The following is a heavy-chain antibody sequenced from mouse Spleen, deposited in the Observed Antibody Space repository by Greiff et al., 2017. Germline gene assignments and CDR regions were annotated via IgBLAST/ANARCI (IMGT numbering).Heavy chain of an antibody. CDR2: IDPTDSYT. CDR3: ARITTATIDY. V-gene: IGHV1-69*01. Sequence: QVQLQQSGAELVMPGASVKLSCKTSGYTFTNYWMHWVKQRPGQGLEWIGEIDPTDSYTNYNQKFKDKATLTVDKSSSTAYMQLSSLTSEDSAVYYCARITTATIDYWGQGTTLTVSS. CDR1: GYTFTNYW. J-gene: IGHJ2*01. D-gene: IGHD1-2*01.